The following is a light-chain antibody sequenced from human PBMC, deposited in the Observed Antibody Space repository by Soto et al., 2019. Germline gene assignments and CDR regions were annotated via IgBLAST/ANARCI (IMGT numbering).Light chain of an antibody. V-gene: IGLV2-14*01. CDR3: SSYTSSGTPVV. CDR1: NSDIGAYNY. J-gene: IGLJ2*01. CDR2: EVS. Sequence: QSALTQPASVSGSPGQSITISCTGTNSDIGAYNYVSWYQQHPGKAPKLMIYEVSNRPSGVSNRFSGSKSGNTASLTISGLQAEDEADYYCSSYTSSGTPVVFGGGTKLTVL.